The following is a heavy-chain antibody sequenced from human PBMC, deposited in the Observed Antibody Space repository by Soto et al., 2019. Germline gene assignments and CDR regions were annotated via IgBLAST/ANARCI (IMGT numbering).Heavy chain of an antibody. Sequence: QVQLVQSGAEVKKPGASVKISCKASGYTFTAYYLYWVRQAPGQGPEWMGWINSNSGVTNYARKFQGRVPMTRDVSVSTAYLELSRLQSDDAALYYCARGRRDSTLAIHDYWGQGTRVTVSS. D-gene: IGHD3-16*01. CDR2: INSNSGVT. CDR1: GYTFTAYY. V-gene: IGHV1-2*02. J-gene: IGHJ4*02. CDR3: ARGRRDSTLAIHDY.